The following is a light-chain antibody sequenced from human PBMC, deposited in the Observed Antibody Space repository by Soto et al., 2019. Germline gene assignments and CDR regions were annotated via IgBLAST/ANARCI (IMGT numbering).Light chain of an antibody. CDR1: QSVSSTY. Sequence: EIVLTQSPGTLSLSPGERATLSCRASQSVSSTYLAWYQQKPGQAPRLLIYDTSSRATGITDRFIGSGSGSDFSLTISRLEPEASAVYYCQHYGKSPRFFTFGPGTKVDIK. J-gene: IGKJ3*01. V-gene: IGKV3-20*01. CDR2: DTS. CDR3: QHYGKSPRFFT.